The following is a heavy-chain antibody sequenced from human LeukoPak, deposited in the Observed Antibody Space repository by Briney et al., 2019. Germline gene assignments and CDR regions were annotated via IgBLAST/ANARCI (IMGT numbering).Heavy chain of an antibody. CDR1: GFTFSGYE. V-gene: IGHV3-48*03. CDR3: ASEDRTTMTTFDY. D-gene: IGHD4-17*01. CDR2: ISSSGSTI. Sequence: GGSLRLSCAASGFTFSGYEMNWVRQAPGKGLEWVSYISSSGSTIYYADSVKGRFTISRDNAKNSLYLQMYSLRAEDTAVYYCASEDRTTMTTFDYWGQGTLVTVSS. J-gene: IGHJ4*02.